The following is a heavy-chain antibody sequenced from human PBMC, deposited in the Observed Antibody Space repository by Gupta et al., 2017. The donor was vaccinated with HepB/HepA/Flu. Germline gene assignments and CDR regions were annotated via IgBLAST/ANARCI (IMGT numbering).Heavy chain of an antibody. V-gene: IGHV4-61*01. CDR1: GGSVSSGSYY. CDR2: IYYSGST. J-gene: IGHJ5*02. CDR3: AREAVAAAGKNWFDP. D-gene: IGHD6-13*01. Sequence: QVQLQESGPGLVKPSETLSLTCTVSGGSVSSGSYYWSWIRQPPGKGLEWIGYIYYSGSTNYNPSLKSRVTISVDTSKNQFSLKLSSVTAADTAVYYCAREAVAAAGKNWFDPWGQGTLVTVSS.